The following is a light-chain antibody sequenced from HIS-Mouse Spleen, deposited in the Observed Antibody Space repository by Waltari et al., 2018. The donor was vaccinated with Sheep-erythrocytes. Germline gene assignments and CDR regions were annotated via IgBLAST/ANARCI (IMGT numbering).Light chain of an antibody. J-gene: IGLJ3*02. CDR1: SSDVGSYNL. CDR2: EGS. CDR3: CSYAGSSTPWV. Sequence: QSALTQPASVSGSPGQSITIPCTGTSSDVGSYNLFPCYQQHPGKAPKLMIYEGSKRPSGVSNRFSGSKSGNTASLTISGLQAEDEADYYCCSYAGSSTPWVFGGGTKLTVL. V-gene: IGLV2-23*01.